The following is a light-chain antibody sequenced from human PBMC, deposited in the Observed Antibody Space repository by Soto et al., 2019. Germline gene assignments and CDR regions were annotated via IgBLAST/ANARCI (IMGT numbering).Light chain of an antibody. CDR3: QQYNNYAFT. J-gene: IGKJ3*01. CDR2: KAS. V-gene: IGKV1-5*03. CDR1: QSISSW. Sequence: DIQMTQSPSTLSASVGDRVNITCRASQSISSWLAWYQQKAGEAPKLLMYKASTLDSGVPSRFSGSGSGTEFTLPISSLQPEDFATYYCQQYNNYAFTFGPGTKVDFK.